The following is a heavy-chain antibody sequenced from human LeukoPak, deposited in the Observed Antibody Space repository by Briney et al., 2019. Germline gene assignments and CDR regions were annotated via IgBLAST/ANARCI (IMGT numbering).Heavy chain of an antibody. CDR3: ARDPFLLGFFYY. J-gene: IGHJ4*02. CDR1: GGSISSGGYY. V-gene: IGHV4-31*03. Sequence: SQTLSLTCTVSGGSISSGGYYWSWIRQHPGRGLEWVGYIYYSGSTYYNPSLKSRVTISVDTSKNQFSLKLSSVTAADTAVYYCARDPFLLGFFYYWGQGTLVTVSS. D-gene: IGHD3-22*01. CDR2: IYYSGST.